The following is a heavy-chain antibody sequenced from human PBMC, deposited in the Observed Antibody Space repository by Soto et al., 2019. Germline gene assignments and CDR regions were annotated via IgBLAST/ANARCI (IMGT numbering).Heavy chain of an antibody. V-gene: IGHV1-69*01. CDR2: IIPIFGTA. CDR3: ARAEYSSSSGTYYYYGMDV. J-gene: IGHJ6*02. CDR1: GGTFSSYA. D-gene: IGHD6-6*01. Sequence: VQLVQSGAEVKKPGSSVKVSCKASGGTFSSYAISWVRQAPGQGLEWMGGIIPIFGTANYAQKFQGRVTITADESTSTAYMELSSLRSEDTAVYYCARAEYSSSSGTYYYYGMDVWGQGTTVTVSS.